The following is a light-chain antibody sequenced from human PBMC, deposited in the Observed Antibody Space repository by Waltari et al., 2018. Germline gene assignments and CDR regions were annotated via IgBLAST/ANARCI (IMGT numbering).Light chain of an antibody. V-gene: IGLV3-1*01. CDR2: QDT. CDR3: QALGTGAWV. CDR1: ILGNKY. J-gene: IGLJ3*02. Sequence: SFELTQPPSVSMSPGQTASITCSGDILGNKYASWYQHKPGQSPLLVIYQDTKRPSGIPERFSGSKSGNAATLTISGTQAMDEADYYCQALGTGAWVFSGGTKLTVL.